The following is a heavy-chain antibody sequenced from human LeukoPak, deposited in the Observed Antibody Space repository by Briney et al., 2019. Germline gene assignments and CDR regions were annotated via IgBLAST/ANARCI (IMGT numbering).Heavy chain of an antibody. CDR3: ARDTPSRSFDP. Sequence: GGSLRLSCAASGFTFSSYSMNWVRQAPGKGLEWVTSISSSSSYIYYADSVKGRFTISRDNAKNSLYLQMNSLRAEDTAVYYCARDTPSRSFDPWGQGTLVTVSS. V-gene: IGHV3-21*01. J-gene: IGHJ5*02. CDR2: ISSSSSYI. CDR1: GFTFSSYS.